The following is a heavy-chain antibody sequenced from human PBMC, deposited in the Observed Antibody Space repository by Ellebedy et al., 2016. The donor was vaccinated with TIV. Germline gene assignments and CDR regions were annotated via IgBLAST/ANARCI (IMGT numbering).Heavy chain of an antibody. J-gene: IGHJ4*02. CDR3: ARARGQYLYGSGSYFTN. CDR1: GFTFSPYA. CDR2: INPSGTA. V-gene: IGHV4-34*01. Sequence: MPGGSLRLSCAASGFTFSPYAMAWIRKSPGKGLEWLGAINPSGTANYNPSLKSPVTMSVDTPETQFSLRLTSVTAADTAVSYCARARGQYLYGSGSYFTNWGQGEVVTVSS. D-gene: IGHD3-10*01.